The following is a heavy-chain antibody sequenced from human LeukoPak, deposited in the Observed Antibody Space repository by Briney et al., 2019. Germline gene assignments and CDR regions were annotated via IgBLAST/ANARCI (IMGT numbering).Heavy chain of an antibody. J-gene: IGHJ4*02. V-gene: IGHV3-23*01. D-gene: IGHD5-24*01. Sequence: GGSLRLSCAASGFTFSSYAMSWVRQAPGKGLEWVSGISGSGVSTYYGDSAKGRFTISRDNTKNTLYLQMNNLRAEDTAVYYCATEELEMATITGSDNWGQGTLVTVST. CDR3: ATEELEMATITGSDN. CDR2: ISGSGVST. CDR1: GFTFSSYA.